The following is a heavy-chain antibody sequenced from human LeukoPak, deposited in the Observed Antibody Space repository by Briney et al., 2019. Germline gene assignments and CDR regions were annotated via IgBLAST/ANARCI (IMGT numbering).Heavy chain of an antibody. J-gene: IGHJ4*02. D-gene: IGHD3-22*01. CDR2: IYYSGST. CDR3: ARQHSSADYYFDY. V-gene: IGHV4-59*08. Sequence: SETLSLTCTVSGGSISSYYWSWIRQPPGKGLEWIGYIYYSGSTNYNPSLKSRVTISVDTSKNQFSLKLSSVTAADTAVYYCARQHSSADYYFDYWGQGTLVTVSS. CDR1: GGSISSYY.